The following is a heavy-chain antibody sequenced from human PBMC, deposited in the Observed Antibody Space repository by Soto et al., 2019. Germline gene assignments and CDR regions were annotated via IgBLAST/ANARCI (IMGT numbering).Heavy chain of an antibody. V-gene: IGHV1-69*01. CDR3: ARALGHCSSTSCYHYYYYGMDV. CDR1: GGTFSSYA. J-gene: IGHJ6*02. Sequence: QVQLVQSGAEVKKPGSSVKVSCKASGGTFSSYAISWVRQAPGQGLEWMGGIIPIFGTANYAQKFQGRVTITADESTSTAYMELSSVRSEDTAVYYCARALGHCSSTSCYHYYYYGMDVWGQGTTVTVSS. CDR2: IIPIFGTA. D-gene: IGHD2-2*01.